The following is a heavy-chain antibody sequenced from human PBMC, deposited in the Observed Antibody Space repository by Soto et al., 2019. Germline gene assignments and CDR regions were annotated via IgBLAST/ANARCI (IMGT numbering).Heavy chain of an antibody. CDR2: ISYDGSNK. CDR3: ERAFEGDYFDY. Sequence: QVQLVESGGGVVQPGRSLRLSCAASGFTFSSYAMHWVRQAPGKGLEWVAVISYDGSNKYYADSVKGRFTISRDNSKNTLHLQSNSLRAEDTAVYYCERAFEGDYFDYWGQGTLDTVST. V-gene: IGHV3-30-3*01. J-gene: IGHJ4*02. D-gene: IGHD3-9*01. CDR1: GFTFSSYA.